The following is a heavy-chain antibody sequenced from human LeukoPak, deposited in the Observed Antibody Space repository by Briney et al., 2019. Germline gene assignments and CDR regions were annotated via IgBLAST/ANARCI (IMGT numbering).Heavy chain of an antibody. V-gene: IGHV4-31*03. D-gene: IGHD3-3*01. CDR2: IYYSGST. CDR3: ARGVVPLRFLEWLLFDY. J-gene: IGHJ4*02. CDR1: GGSISSGGYY. Sequence: SQTLSLTCTVSGGSISSGGYYWSWIRQHPGKGLEWIGYIYYSGSTYYNPSLKSRVTTSVDTSKNQFSLKLSSVTAADTAVYYCARGVVPLRFLEWLLFDYWGQGTLVTVSS.